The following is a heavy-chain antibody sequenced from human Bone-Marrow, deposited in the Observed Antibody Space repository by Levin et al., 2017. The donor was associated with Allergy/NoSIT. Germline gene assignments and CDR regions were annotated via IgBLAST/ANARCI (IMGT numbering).Heavy chain of an antibody. CDR2: ISGNSGRT. CDR1: GFTFEDYA. J-gene: IGHJ6*03. CDR3: AKGGGISGYYYLDV. D-gene: IGHD3-16*01. Sequence: PGGSLRLSCATSGFTFEDYAMHWVRQAPGKGLEWVSLISGNSGRTYYADSVKGRFTVSRDNNRNSLFLQMNSLRVEDSALYYCAKGGGISGYYYLDVWGKGTTVIVSS. V-gene: IGHV3-43D*04.